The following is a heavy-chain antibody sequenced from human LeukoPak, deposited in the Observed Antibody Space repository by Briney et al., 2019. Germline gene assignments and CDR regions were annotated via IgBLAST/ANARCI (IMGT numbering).Heavy chain of an antibody. Sequence: GGSLRLSCGASGFTFSIYGVHWVRQAPGKGLEWVAVIWYDGSNEDYADSVKGRFTISRDNSKNTLYLQMNSLRAEDTAVYYCAKETRVWSGIWNFDCWGQGTLVTVSS. J-gene: IGHJ4*02. CDR2: IWYDGSNE. D-gene: IGHD3-3*01. V-gene: IGHV3-33*06. CDR3: AKETRVWSGIWNFDC. CDR1: GFTFSIYG.